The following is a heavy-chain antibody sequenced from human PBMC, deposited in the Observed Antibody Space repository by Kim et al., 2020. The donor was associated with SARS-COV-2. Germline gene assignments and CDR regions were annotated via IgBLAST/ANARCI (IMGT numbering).Heavy chain of an antibody. CDR3: ARDTTSGSYSYYGMDV. Sequence: GGSLRLSCAASGFSISDYYMSWIRQAPGKGLEWLSYISNRGSFTNYADSVKGRFTISRDNAKNSLYLQMNSLSAEATAVYYCARDTTSGSYSYYGMDVWGQGTTVTVSS. J-gene: IGHJ6*02. CDR2: ISNRGSFT. V-gene: IGHV3-11*05. CDR1: GFSISDYY. D-gene: IGHD3-16*02.